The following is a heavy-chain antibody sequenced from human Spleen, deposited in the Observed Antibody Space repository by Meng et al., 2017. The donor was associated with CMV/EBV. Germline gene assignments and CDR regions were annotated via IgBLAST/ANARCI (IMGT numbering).Heavy chain of an antibody. J-gene: IGHJ2*01. CDR2: INHTGNT. Sequence: LRLSCTVYGGPFTGYFWSCIRQSPGKGLEWIGEINHTGNTNYNPSLKSRVTMSVDTSKKQFSLNLSSVTAADTALSFCARGSYVVYTFVGRYFDFWGRGTLVTVSS. D-gene: IGHD2-2*02. CDR1: GGPFTGYF. V-gene: IGHV4-34*01. CDR3: ARGSYVVYTFVGRYFDF.